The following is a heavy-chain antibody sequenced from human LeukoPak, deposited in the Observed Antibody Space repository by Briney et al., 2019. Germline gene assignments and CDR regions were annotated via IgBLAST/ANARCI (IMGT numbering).Heavy chain of an antibody. CDR1: GGSFSGYY. J-gene: IGHJ4*02. V-gene: IGHV4-34*01. CDR3: ARQTTAASVHFDY. Sequence: MTSETLSLTCAVYGGSFSGYYWSWIRQPPGKGLEWIGEINHSGSTNYNPSLKSRVTISVDTSKNQFSLKLSSVTAADTAVYYCARQTTAASVHFDYWGQGTLVTVSS. CDR2: INHSGST. D-gene: IGHD6-13*01.